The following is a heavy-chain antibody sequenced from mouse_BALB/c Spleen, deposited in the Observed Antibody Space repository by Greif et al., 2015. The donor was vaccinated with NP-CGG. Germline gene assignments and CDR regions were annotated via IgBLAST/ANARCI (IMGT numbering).Heavy chain of an antibody. Sequence: QVQLQQSGAELVKPGTSVKLSCKAPGYNFTSYWINWVKLRPGQGLEWIGDIYPGSGSTNYNEKFKSKATLTVDTSSSTAYMQLSSLASEDSALYYCARGDGYYFDYWGQGTTLTVSS. CDR2: IYPGSGST. J-gene: IGHJ2*01. CDR3: ARGDGYYFDY. CDR1: GYNFTSYW. V-gene: IGHV1-55*01. D-gene: IGHD2-3*01.